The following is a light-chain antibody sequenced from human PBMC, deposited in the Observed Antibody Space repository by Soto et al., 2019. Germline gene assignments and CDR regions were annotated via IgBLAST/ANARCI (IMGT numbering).Light chain of an antibody. CDR2: KTS. CDR3: QQYNTYFSLT. Sequence: DIQMTQSPSTLSASVGDRVTIACRASQTISSWVAWYQQKPGKAPRLLIYKTSSLESGVPSRFSGSGSGTEFTLTISGLXPDDFASYYGQQYNTYFSLTFGGGTKVDIK. J-gene: IGKJ4*01. CDR1: QTISSW. V-gene: IGKV1-5*03.